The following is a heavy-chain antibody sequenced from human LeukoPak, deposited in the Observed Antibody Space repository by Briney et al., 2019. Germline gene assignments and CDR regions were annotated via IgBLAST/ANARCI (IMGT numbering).Heavy chain of an antibody. CDR2: ISYDGSNT. J-gene: IGHJ4*02. D-gene: IGHD6-19*01. Sequence: GRYLRLSCAASGFTFSSYAMHWVRQAPGKGLEWVAVISYDGSNTYYADSVKGRFTISRDNSKNTLYLQMNSLRAEDTAVYYCARLYSSGWYFDYWGQGTLVTVSS. CDR3: ARLYSSGWYFDY. V-gene: IGHV3-30*04. CDR1: GFTFSSYA.